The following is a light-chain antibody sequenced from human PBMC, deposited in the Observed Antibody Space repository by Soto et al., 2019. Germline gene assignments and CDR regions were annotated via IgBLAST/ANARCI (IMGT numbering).Light chain of an antibody. CDR2: DVS. Sequence: QSALTQPASVSGSPGQSITISCTGTSSDVGAYNYVSWYQQHPGKVPKLMIYDVSNRPSGVSNRFSGSKSGNTAFLTLSGLQAEDEADYYCSSYTNSKSYVFGTGTKLTVL. V-gene: IGLV2-14*03. J-gene: IGLJ1*01. CDR1: SSDVGAYNY. CDR3: SSYTNSKSYV.